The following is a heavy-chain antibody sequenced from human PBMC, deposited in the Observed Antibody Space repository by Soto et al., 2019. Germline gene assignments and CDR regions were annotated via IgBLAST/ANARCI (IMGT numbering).Heavy chain of an antibody. CDR1: GGSFSGYY. CDR2: INHSGST. Sequence: SETLSLTCAVYGGSFSGYYWSWIRQPPGKGLEWIGEINHSGSTNYNPSLKSRVTISVDTSKNQFSLKLSSVTAADTAVYYCARGRLRGRDRLGAFDIWGQGTMVTVSS. D-gene: IGHD6-25*01. CDR3: ARGRLRGRDRLGAFDI. V-gene: IGHV4-34*01. J-gene: IGHJ3*02.